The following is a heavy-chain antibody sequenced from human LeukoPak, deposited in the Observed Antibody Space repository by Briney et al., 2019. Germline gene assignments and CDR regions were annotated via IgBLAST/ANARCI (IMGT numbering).Heavy chain of an antibody. J-gene: IGHJ4*02. CDR3: ARGVSWGYSYHDY. V-gene: IGHV3-30-3*01. CDR2: ISYDGSNK. CDR1: GFTFSSYA. Sequence: GRSLRLSCAASGFTFSSYAMHWVRQAPGKGLEWVAVISYDGSNKYYADSVKGRFTISRDNSKNTLYLQMNSLRAEDTAVYYCARGVSWGYSYHDYWGQGTLVTVSS. D-gene: IGHD5-18*01.